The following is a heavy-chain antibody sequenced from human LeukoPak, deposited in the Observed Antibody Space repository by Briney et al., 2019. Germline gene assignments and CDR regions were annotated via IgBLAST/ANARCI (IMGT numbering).Heavy chain of an antibody. J-gene: IGHJ4*02. CDR3: ARDARVSDPFDY. Sequence: GGSLRLSCAASGFTFSEYWMHWVRQAPGKGLVWVSRIRTDGDTSYADSVRGRLTISRDNSKNTLYLQMNSLRAEDTAVYYCARDARVSDPFDYWGQGTLVTVSS. CDR1: GFTFSEYW. CDR2: IRTDGDT. D-gene: IGHD2-21*02. V-gene: IGHV3-74*01.